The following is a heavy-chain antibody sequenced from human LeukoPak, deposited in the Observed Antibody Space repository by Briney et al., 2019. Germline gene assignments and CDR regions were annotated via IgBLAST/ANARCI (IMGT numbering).Heavy chain of an antibody. CDR1: GYTFTSYD. J-gene: IGHJ4*02. CDR3: ARADYSNYGLDY. V-gene: IGHV1-8*01. D-gene: IGHD4-11*01. Sequence: ASVKVSCKASGYTFTSYDINWMRQATGQGLEWMGWMNPNSGNTGYAQKFQGRVTMTRNTSISTAYMELSSLRSEDTAVYYCARADYSNYGLDYWGQGTLVTVSS. CDR2: MNPNSGNT.